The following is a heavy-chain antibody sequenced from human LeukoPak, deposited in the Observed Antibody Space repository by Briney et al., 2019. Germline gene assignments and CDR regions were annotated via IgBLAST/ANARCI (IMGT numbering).Heavy chain of an antibody. Sequence: SETLSLTCAVSGGSISSGGYSWSWIRQPPGKGLEWIGYIYHSGSTYYNPSLKSRVTISVDRSKNQFSLKLSSVTAADTAVYYCARIVPLYDILTGYYLELGPFDYWGQGTLVTVSS. CDR3: ARIVPLYDILTGYYLELGPFDY. CDR2: IYHSGST. J-gene: IGHJ4*02. CDR1: GGSISSGGYS. D-gene: IGHD3-9*01. V-gene: IGHV4-30-2*01.